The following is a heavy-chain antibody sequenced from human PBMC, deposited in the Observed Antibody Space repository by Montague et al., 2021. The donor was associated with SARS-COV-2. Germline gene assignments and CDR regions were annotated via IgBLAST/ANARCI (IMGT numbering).Heavy chain of an antibody. J-gene: IGHJ5*01. V-gene: IGHV4-39*07. D-gene: IGHD6-25*01. CDR1: DDSSSSSIYY. CDR3: ARDHYHSGWFEY. Sequence: SETLSLTCTVSDDSSSSSIYYWGWIRQPPGKGLEWIGTISYSGSTYHNPSLHSRVAISVDTSKKRFSLRLTSVTAADTAVYFCARDHYHSGWFEYWSPGTLVTVSS. CDR2: ISYSGST.